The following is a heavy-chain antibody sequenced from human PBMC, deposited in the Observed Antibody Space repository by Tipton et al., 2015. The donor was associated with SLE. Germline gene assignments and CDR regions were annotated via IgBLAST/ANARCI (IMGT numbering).Heavy chain of an antibody. D-gene: IGHD1-20*01. CDR1: GFSFSGYA. J-gene: IGHJ4*02. CDR3: AKASKGYNWNYLDY. Sequence: SLRLSCAASGFSFSGYAMNWVRQAPGKGLEWVSGISGSGGTTYYADSVMGRSTISRDNSQNTLDLQFNSLRAEDTAVYYCAKASKGYNWNYLDYWGQGTLVTVSS. CDR2: ISGSGGTT. V-gene: IGHV3-23*01.